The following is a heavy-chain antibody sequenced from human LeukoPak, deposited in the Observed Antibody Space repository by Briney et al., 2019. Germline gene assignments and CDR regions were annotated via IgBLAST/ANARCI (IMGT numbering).Heavy chain of an antibody. Sequence: SETLSLTCTVSGGSISSYYWSWIRQPPGKGLEWIGYIYYSGSTNYNPSLKSRVTISVDTSKNQFSLKLSSVTAADTAVYYCARDSMSYSSSWNGLSDYWGQGTLVTVSS. D-gene: IGHD6-13*01. J-gene: IGHJ4*02. CDR3: ARDSMSYSSSWNGLSDY. CDR1: GGSISSYY. CDR2: IYYSGST. V-gene: IGHV4-59*01.